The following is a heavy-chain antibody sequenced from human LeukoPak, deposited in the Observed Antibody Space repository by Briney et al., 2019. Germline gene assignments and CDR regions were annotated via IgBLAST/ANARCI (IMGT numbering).Heavy chain of an antibody. CDR3: AKVDYYDSSGPIDY. CDR2: IWYDGSNK. D-gene: IGHD3-22*01. J-gene: IGHJ4*02. CDR1: GFTFSSYG. V-gene: IGHV3-33*06. Sequence: GGPLRLSCAASGFTFSSYGMHWVRQAPGKGLEWVAVIWYDGSNKYYADSVKGRFTISRDNSKNTLYLQMNSLRAEDTAVYYCAKVDYYDSSGPIDYWGQGTLVTVSS.